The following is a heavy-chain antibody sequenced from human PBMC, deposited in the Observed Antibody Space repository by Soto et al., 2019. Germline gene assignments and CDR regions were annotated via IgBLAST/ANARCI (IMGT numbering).Heavy chain of an antibody. Sequence: SETLSLTCTVSGGSVSSGSHYWSWIRQPPGKGLEWIGYIYYSGSTNYNPSLKSRVTISIDTSKNQFSLKLSSVTAADTAVYYCARELEWSFECWGQGTLVTVSS. V-gene: IGHV4-61*01. J-gene: IGHJ4*02. D-gene: IGHD3-3*01. CDR3: ARELEWSFEC. CDR1: GGSVSSGSHY. CDR2: IYYSGST.